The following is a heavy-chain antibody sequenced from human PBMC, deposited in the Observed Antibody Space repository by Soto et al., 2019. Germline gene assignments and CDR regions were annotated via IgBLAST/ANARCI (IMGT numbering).Heavy chain of an antibody. Sequence: SETLSLTCAVYGGSFSGYYWSWIRQPPGKGLEWIGEINHSGSTNYNPSLKSRVTISVDTSKNQFSLKLGSGTAADTAVYYCARGSDYYGSGSSRDWGQGTLVTVSS. CDR2: INHSGST. D-gene: IGHD3-10*01. J-gene: IGHJ4*02. V-gene: IGHV4-34*01. CDR3: ARGSDYYGSGSSRD. CDR1: GGSFSGYY.